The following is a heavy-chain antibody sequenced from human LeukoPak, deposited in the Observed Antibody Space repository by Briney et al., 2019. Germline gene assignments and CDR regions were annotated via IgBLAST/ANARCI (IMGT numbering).Heavy chain of an antibody. J-gene: IGHJ4*02. CDR2: ISHDGSVQ. CDR1: GFTFSSYA. Sequence: GRSLRLSCAASGFTFSSYAMHWVRQAPGKGLDWVAVISHDGSVQHYAESVKGRFTISRDNSKNTLYLQMNSLRAEDTAVYYCARDKQWLYCFDQWGQGTPVTVSS. D-gene: IGHD6-19*01. V-gene: IGHV3-30*04. CDR3: ARDKQWLYCFDQ.